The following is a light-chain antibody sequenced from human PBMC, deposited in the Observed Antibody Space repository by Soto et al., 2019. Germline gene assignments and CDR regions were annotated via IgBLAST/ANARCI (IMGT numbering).Light chain of an antibody. Sequence: QSVLTQPPSASGTPGQGVTMSCSGSSSNIGSNTVNWYQQLPGTAPKLLIYSNNQRPSGVPDRFSGSKSGTSASLAISGLQSEDEADYYCAAWDDSLNGVLFGGGTKLTVL. V-gene: IGLV1-44*01. CDR1: SSNIGSNT. CDR3: AAWDDSLNGVL. CDR2: SNN. J-gene: IGLJ2*01.